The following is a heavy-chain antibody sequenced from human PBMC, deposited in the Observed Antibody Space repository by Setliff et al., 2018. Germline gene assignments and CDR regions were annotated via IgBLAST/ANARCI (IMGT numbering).Heavy chain of an antibody. CDR3: ARGPVDFVVVPAAAVFDF. CDR1: GYIFTSYG. J-gene: IGHJ4*02. D-gene: IGHD2-2*03. CDR2: ISTYNGKT. Sequence: ASVKVSCKASGYIFTSYGFSWVRQAPGQGLEWMGWISTYNGKTNYAQNFQGRLTVTTDTSTNTAYMELRSLRSDDTAVYYCARGPVDFVVVPAAAVFDFWGQGTLVTVSS. V-gene: IGHV1-18*01.